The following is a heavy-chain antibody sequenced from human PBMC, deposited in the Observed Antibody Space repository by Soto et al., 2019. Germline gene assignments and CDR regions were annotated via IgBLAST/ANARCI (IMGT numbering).Heavy chain of an antibody. D-gene: IGHD2-21*01. V-gene: IGHV3-30-3*01. CDR3: ARVWSSEAENYYYYYGMDV. CDR2: ISYDGSNK. J-gene: IGHJ6*02. CDR1: GFTFSSYT. Sequence: PXGCLRLTCAASGFTFSSYTMHWVRQAPGKGLEWVAVISYDGSNKYYADSVKGRLTISRDNSKNTLYLQMNSLRAEDTAVYYCARVWSSEAENYYYYYGMDVWGQGTTVTVSS.